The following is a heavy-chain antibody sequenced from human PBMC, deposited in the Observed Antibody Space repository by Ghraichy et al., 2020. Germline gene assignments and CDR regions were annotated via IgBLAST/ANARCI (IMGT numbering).Heavy chain of an antibody. D-gene: IGHD2-2*01. V-gene: IGHV3-23*01. Sequence: GALRLSCAASGFTFSSYAMSWVRQAPGKGLEWVSAISGSGGSTYYADSVKGRFTISRDNSKNTLYLQMNSLRAEDTAVYYCAKDLPTDPTDSWYQLPTLYYGMDVWGQGTTVTVSS. CDR3: AKDLPTDPTDSWYQLPTLYYGMDV. CDR1: GFTFSSYA. J-gene: IGHJ6*02. CDR2: ISGSGGST.